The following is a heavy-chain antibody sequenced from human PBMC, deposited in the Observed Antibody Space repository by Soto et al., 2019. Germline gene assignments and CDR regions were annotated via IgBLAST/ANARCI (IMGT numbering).Heavy chain of an antibody. CDR3: ARGDYYDIHDY. Sequence: GASVKVPCKASGYTFTGYAIHWVRQAPGQRLEWMGWINAGNGNTKYSQKFQGRVTITRDTSASTAYMELSSLRSEDTAVYYCARGDYYDIHDYWGQGTLVTVSS. J-gene: IGHJ4*02. V-gene: IGHV1-3*01. CDR1: GYTFTGYA. D-gene: IGHD3-22*01. CDR2: INAGNGNT.